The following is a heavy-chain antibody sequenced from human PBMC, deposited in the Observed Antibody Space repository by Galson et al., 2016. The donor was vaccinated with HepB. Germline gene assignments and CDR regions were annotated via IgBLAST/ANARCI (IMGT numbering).Heavy chain of an antibody. J-gene: IGHJ4*01. CDR3: ARDGGVALEWLSHFAY. D-gene: IGHD3-3*01. Sequence: SVKVSCKASGYTFTTYGISWVRQAPGQGLEWVGWVSAYNGDRHYAQKFQGRVTMTTDTSTTTGYMELTSLTSDDTAIYYGARDGGVALEWLSHFAYWGQGTLVTVSS. CDR1: GYTFTTYG. V-gene: IGHV1-18*01. CDR2: VSAYNGDR.